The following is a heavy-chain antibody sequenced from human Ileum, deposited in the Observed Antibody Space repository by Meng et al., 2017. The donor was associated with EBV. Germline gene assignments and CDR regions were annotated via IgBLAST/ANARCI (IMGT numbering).Heavy chain of an antibody. CDR1: GDSVSSNRGS. V-gene: IGHV6-1*01. D-gene: IGHD3-22*01. CDR2: TYYRSRWYN. CDR3: ASGHFYDGCFYYPFDY. J-gene: IGHJ4*02. Sequence: VQLQQSGPGLVNASHTLSLTCDISGDSVSSNRGSWNWIRQSPSGGLEWLGRTYYRSRWYNDYAVSVKGRITINSDTSKNRFSLQLNSVTPEDTAVYYCASGHFYDGCFYYPFDYWGQGTLVTVSS.